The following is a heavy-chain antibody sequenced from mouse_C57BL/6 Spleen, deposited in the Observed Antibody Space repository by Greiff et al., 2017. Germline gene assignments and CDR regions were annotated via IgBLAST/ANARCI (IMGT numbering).Heavy chain of an antibody. J-gene: IGHJ2*01. Sequence: QVQLQQPGAELVKPGASVKMSCKASGYTFTSYWITWVKQRPGQGLEWIGDIYPGNGSTNYTEKFKGKATLTVDTSSSTAYMQLSSLTSEDSAVYSGASGGREPFDYWGQGTTLTVSS. CDR2: IYPGNGST. D-gene: IGHD3-3*01. V-gene: IGHV1-55*01. CDR1: GYTFTSYW. CDR3: ASGGREPFDY.